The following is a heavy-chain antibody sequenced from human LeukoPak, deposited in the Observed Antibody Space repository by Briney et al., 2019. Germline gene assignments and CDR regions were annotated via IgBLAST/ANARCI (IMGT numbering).Heavy chain of an antibody. D-gene: IGHD1-26*01. V-gene: IGHV4-39*01. CDR2: MYYRGST. CDR1: SGSFSSSRTY. CDR3: ARRGHRWELLGGGYFQH. Sequence: SETVSLTCSVSSGSFSSSRTYWGWIRQPPGKGLEWIGFMYYRGSTYYNPSLRNRVAISLDTSKNQFSLKLSSVTAADTAVYYCARRGHRWELLGGGYFQHWGQGTLVTVSS. J-gene: IGHJ1*01.